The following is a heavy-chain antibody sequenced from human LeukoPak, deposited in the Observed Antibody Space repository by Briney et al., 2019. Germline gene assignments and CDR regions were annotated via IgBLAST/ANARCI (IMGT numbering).Heavy chain of an antibody. CDR1: GFSFSGYW. V-gene: IGHV3-7*01. D-gene: IGHD3-22*01. Sequence: GGSLRLSCAASGFSFSGYWMNWVGQAPGKGLEWVAKINQDESEKHYVDSVKGRFTISRDNAKNSLYLQMNSLRAEDTAVYYCTRDQYYDSSGYMDYWGQGTLVTVSS. J-gene: IGHJ4*02. CDR3: TRDQYYDSSGYMDY. CDR2: INQDESEK.